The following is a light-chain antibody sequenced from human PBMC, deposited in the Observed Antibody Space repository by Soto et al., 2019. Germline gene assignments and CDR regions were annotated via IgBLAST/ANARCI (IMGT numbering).Light chain of an antibody. CDR2: EVT. CDR1: SSDIGAYDY. CDR3: SSHAGSNAFYV. J-gene: IGLJ1*01. V-gene: IGLV2-14*01. Sequence: LTQPASVSGSPGQSITIYCTGTSSDIGAYDYVSWYQQYPGRDPKLIIHEVTNRPSGVSDRFSGSKSGNTASLTISGLQIEDEADYYCSSHAGSNAFYVFGTGTKVTV.